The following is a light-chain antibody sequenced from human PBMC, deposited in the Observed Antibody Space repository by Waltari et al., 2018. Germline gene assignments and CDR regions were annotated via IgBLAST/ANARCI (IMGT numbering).Light chain of an antibody. V-gene: IGKV1-27*01. CDR3: QKYNSPPFT. J-gene: IGKJ3*01. Sequence: DIEMTLSPSSLSASVVVRVNITCRASQALSEFLAWFQQKPGKVPNLLIYGASTLHSGVSSRFSGSGSGTEFTLTISGLQPEDVATYYCQKYNSPPFTFGPGTKVDLK. CDR2: GAS. CDR1: QALSEF.